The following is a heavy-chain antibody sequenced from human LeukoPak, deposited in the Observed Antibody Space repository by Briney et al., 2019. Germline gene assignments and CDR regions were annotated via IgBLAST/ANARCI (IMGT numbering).Heavy chain of an antibody. CDR1: RYTFTSYG. Sequence: ASVKVSCKASRYTFTSYGISWVRQAPAQGLEWMGWISAYNGNTNYAQKFQGRVTITANESTSTAYMELSSLRSEDTAVYYCARESSGWPDYWGQGTLVTVSS. J-gene: IGHJ4*02. CDR3: ARESSGWPDY. CDR2: ISAYNGNT. V-gene: IGHV1-18*01. D-gene: IGHD6-19*01.